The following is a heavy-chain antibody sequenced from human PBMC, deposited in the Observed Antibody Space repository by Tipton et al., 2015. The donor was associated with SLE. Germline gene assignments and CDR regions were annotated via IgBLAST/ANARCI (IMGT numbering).Heavy chain of an antibody. CDR3: AGWAGLVQGADYFDY. V-gene: IGHV4-30-2*01. D-gene: IGHD3-10*01. J-gene: IGHJ4*02. Sequence: LRLSCAVSGGSISSGGYSWSWIRQPPGKGLEWIGEINHSGSTNYNPSLKSRVTISVDTSKNQFSLKLSSVTAADTAVYYCAGWAGLVQGADYFDYWGQGTLVTVSS. CDR2: INHSGST. CDR1: GGSISSGGYS.